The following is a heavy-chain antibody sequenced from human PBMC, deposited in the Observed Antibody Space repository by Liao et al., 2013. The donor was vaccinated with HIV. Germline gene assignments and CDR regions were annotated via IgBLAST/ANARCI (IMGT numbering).Heavy chain of an antibody. Sequence: QVQLQESGPGLVKPSETLSLTCTVSGASINSYYWSWIRQPPGKGLEWIGYISYSGSTNYNPSLRSRVTISLDTSKNQFSLKLHSLSTADTAVYYCAREGGIAVAGFYYYYMDVWGKGTTVTVSS. D-gene: IGHD6-19*01. CDR3: AREGGIAVAGFYYYYMDV. J-gene: IGHJ6*03. CDR1: GASINSYY. V-gene: IGHV4-59*01. CDR2: ISYSGST.